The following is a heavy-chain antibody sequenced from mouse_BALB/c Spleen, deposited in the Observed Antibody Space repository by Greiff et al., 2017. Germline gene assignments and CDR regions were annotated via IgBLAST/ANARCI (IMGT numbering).Heavy chain of an antibody. J-gene: IGHJ1*01. V-gene: IGHV1S81*02. CDR2: INPSNGRT. D-gene: IGHD1-1*01. Sequence: VQLQQPGAELVKPGASVKLSCKASGYTFTSYWMHWVKQRPGQGLEWIGEINPSNGRTNYNEKFKSKATLTVDKSSSTAYMQLSSLTSEDSAVYYCAREGKFIFDVWGAGTTVTVSS. CDR3: AREGKFIFDV. CDR1: GYTFTSYW.